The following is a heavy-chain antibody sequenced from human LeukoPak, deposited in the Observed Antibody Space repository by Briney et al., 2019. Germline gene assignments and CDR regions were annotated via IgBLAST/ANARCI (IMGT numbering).Heavy chain of an antibody. V-gene: IGHV4-4*07. Sequence: SETLSLTCTVSGGSISSYYWSWIWQPAGKGLEWIGRIYTSGSTNYNPSLKSRVTMSVDTSKNQFSLKLSSVTAADTAVYYCAKQQLVLGWFDPWGQGTLVTVSS. CDR2: IYTSGST. CDR1: GGSISSYY. D-gene: IGHD6-13*01. J-gene: IGHJ5*02. CDR3: AKQQLVLGWFDP.